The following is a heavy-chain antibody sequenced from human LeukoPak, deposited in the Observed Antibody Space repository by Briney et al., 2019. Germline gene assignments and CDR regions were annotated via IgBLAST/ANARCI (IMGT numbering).Heavy chain of an antibody. CDR3: ARHGTWYSSRCAFDI. J-gene: IGHJ3*02. CDR1: GGSISSYY. V-gene: IGHV4-59*08. D-gene: IGHD6-13*01. Sequence: SETLSLTCTVSGGSISSYYWSWIRQPPGKGLEWIGYIYYSGSTNYNPSLKSRVTISVDTSKNQFSLKLSSVTAADTAVYYCARHGTWYSSRCAFDIWGQGTMVTVSS. CDR2: IYYSGST.